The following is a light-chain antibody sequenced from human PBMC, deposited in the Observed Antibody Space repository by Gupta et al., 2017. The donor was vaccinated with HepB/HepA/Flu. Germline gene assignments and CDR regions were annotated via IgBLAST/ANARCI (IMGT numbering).Light chain of an antibody. CDR3: QQYNGDSET. J-gene: IGKJ1*01. Sequence: DIQMTQSPSTLSASVGDRVTITCRASQSISSWLAWFQQKPGQAPKLLIQRASILESGVPSRFSGSGSGTEFTLTISSLQPDDFATYYCQQYNGDSETFGQGTKVEIK. CDR2: RAS. CDR1: QSISSW. V-gene: IGKV1-5*03.